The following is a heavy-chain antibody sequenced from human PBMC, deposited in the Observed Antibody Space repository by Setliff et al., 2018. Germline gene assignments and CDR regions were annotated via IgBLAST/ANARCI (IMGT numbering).Heavy chain of an antibody. D-gene: IGHD3-16*01. J-gene: IGHJ3*02. CDR3: ARDGGGDSDAFDI. CDR2: IIPIFGTA. V-gene: IGHV1-69*13. CDR1: GGTFSSYA. Sequence: SVKVSCKASGGTFSSYAISWVRQAPGQGLEWMGGIIPIFGTANYAQKFQGRVTITADESTSTAYMELGRLRSDDTAVYFCARDGGGDSDAFDIWGQGTMVTVSS.